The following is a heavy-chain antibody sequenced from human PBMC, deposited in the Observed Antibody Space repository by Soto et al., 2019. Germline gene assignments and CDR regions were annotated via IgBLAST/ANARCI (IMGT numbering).Heavy chain of an antibody. Sequence: LSLTCSVSGGSINIGDYYWSWIRQSPGKGLEWIGYIYYSGSTYYNPSLKSRSTISIDTSKNQFFLDVDSVTAADTAVYYCARLYTGYEAFDYWGQGTLVTV. CDR2: IYYSGST. V-gene: IGHV4-30-4*01. J-gene: IGHJ4*02. CDR1: GGSINIGDYY. CDR3: ARLYTGYEAFDY. D-gene: IGHD5-12*01.